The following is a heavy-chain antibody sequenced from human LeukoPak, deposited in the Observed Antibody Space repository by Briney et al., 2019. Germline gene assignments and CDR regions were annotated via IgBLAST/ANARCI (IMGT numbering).Heavy chain of an antibody. D-gene: IGHD3-3*01. CDR1: GFTFSSYW. CDR3: ARDGYDFWSGYLSHNWFDP. Sequence: PGGSLRLSCAASGFTFSSYWMSWVRQAPGKGLEWVANIKQDGSEKYYVDSVKGRFTISRDNAKNSLYLQMNSLRAEDTAVSYCARDGYDFWSGYLSHNWFDPWGQGTLVTVSS. J-gene: IGHJ5*02. V-gene: IGHV3-7*01. CDR2: IKQDGSEK.